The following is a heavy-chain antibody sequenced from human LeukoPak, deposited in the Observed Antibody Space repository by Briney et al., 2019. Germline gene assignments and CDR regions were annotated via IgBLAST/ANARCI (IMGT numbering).Heavy chain of an antibody. J-gene: IGHJ4*02. V-gene: IGHV4-34*01. CDR2: INHSGST. CDR1: GGSFSGYY. D-gene: IGHD6-19*01. CDR3: ARGDDSSGWYSISDY. Sequence: PSETLSLTCAVYGGSFSGYYWSWIRQPPGKGLEWIGEINHSGSTNYNPSLKSRVTISVDTSKNLFSLKLSSVTAADTAVYYCARGDDSSGWYSISDYWGQGTLVTVSS.